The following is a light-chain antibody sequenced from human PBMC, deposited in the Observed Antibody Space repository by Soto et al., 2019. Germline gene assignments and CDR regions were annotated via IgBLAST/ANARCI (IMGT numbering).Light chain of an antibody. CDR3: QQFDTWPRT. J-gene: IGKJ1*01. Sequence: EIVMTQSPDTLSVSPGEGATLSCRASQSISSHLVWYQQKPGQPPRLLIYSASIRATGVPARFSGSGSGAEFTLTISSLQPEDFAVYYCQQFDTWPRTFGQGTKVEI. CDR1: QSISSH. CDR2: SAS. V-gene: IGKV3-15*01.